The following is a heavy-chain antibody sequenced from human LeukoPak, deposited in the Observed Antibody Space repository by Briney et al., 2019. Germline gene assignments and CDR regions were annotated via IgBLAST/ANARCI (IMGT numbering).Heavy chain of an antibody. CDR2: MNPNSGNT. J-gene: IGHJ4*02. CDR3: ARAASGWSSFDY. Sequence: ASVKVSCKASGYTFTSYDINWVRQATGQGLEWMGWMNPNSGNTGYAQKFQGRVTITRNTSISTAYMELSRLRSDDTAVYYCARAASGWSSFDYWGQGTLVTVSS. D-gene: IGHD6-19*01. CDR1: GYTFTSYD. V-gene: IGHV1-8*03.